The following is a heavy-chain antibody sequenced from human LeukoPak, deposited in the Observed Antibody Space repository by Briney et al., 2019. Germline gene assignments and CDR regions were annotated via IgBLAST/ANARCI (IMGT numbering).Heavy chain of an antibody. V-gene: IGHV3-33*08. CDR1: GFTFSSYA. Sequence: QPGGSLRLSCAASGFTFSSYAMHWVRQAPGKRLEWVAVTWYDGSYKYYGDSVKGRFTISRDNSKNTLYLQMASLRVEDTAVYYCARQFDGSHPNAFDIWGQGTMVTVSS. D-gene: IGHD1-26*01. CDR3: ARQFDGSHPNAFDI. CDR2: TWYDGSYK. J-gene: IGHJ3*02.